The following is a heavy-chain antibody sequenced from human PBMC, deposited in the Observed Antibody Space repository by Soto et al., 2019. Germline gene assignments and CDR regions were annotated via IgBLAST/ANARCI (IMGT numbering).Heavy chain of an antibody. Sequence: QITLKESGPPLVKPTQTLTLTCTFSGFSLSTSEVGVGWIRQPPGKAQEWLGIIYWDDDKRYRPSLENRLAASNDTTIIQGVLTMASMDHVDTATYSCARHTLYSGYHSLSHYYFDLWGRGALVPVSS. CDR1: GFSLSTSEVG. V-gene: IGHV2-5*02. J-gene: IGHJ2*01. CDR3: ARHTLYSGYHSLSHYYFDL. CDR2: IYWDDDK. D-gene: IGHD5-12*01.